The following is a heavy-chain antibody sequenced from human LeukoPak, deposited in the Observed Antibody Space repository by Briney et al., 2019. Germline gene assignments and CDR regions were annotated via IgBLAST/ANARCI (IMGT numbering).Heavy chain of an antibody. D-gene: IGHD1-26*01. CDR2: IGSSGGST. Sequence: GGSLRLSCAASGFTFTTYAMSWVRQAPGKGLEWVSSIGSSGGSTYYADSVKGRFTISRDTSKNTVYLQMNSLRAEDTAVYYCARVFGGNYGGDYWGQGTLVTVSS. J-gene: IGHJ4*02. V-gene: IGHV3-23*01. CDR1: GFTFTTYA. CDR3: ARVFGGNYGGDY.